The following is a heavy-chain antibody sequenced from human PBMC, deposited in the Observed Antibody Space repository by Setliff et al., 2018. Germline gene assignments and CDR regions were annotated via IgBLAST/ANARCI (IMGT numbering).Heavy chain of an antibody. CDR2: IYYSGTT. V-gene: IGHV4-61*05. CDR3: ARGCSSGSCYPHDVFAI. Sequence: SETLSLTCSVSGGSIISSTYNWGWIRQPPGKGLEWIGYIYYSGTTNYNPSLKSRVIISVDTSKTQFSLRLSSVTAADAAVYFCARGCSSGSCYPHDVFAIWGQGTMVTVS. D-gene: IGHD2-15*01. J-gene: IGHJ3*02. CDR1: GGSIISSTYN.